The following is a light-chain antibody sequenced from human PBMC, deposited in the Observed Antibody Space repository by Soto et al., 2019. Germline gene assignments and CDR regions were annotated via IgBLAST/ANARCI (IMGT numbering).Light chain of an antibody. CDR3: RQYNDWPPWT. CDR1: QSVSSN. CDR2: GAS. Sequence: EIVLTESPGTLSLSPGERASLSCRASQSVSSNLVWYQQKPGQAPRLLIYGASTRATGVPARFSGSGSGTEFTLTISSRQSEDFAVYYCRQYNDWPPWTFGQGTKVDIK. J-gene: IGKJ1*01. V-gene: IGKV3-15*01.